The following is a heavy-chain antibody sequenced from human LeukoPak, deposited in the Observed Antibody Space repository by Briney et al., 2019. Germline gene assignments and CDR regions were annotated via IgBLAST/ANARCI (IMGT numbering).Heavy chain of an antibody. V-gene: IGHV1-69*01. CDR2: IIPTFGTA. J-gene: IGHJ6*04. D-gene: IGHD5-12*01. CDR1: GGTFSSYA. CDR3: ARGVPGGATIHYYYGMDV. Sequence: SVKVSCKASGGTFSSYAISWVRQAPGQGLEWMGGIIPTFGTANYAQKFQGRVTITADESTSTAYMELSSLRSEDTAVYYCARGVPGGATIHYYYGMDVWGKGTTVTVSS.